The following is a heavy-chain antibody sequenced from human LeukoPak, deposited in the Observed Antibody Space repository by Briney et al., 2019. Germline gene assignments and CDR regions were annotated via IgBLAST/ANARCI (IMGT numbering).Heavy chain of an antibody. CDR3: ARDFADGDGFDI. Sequence: SETLSHTCTVSGGSISSSGYYWGWIRQPPGKGLEWIGSIYYSGATYYNPSLKSRVTMSVDTSNNQFSLRLNSVTAADTAIYYCARDFADGDGFDIWGQGTLVTVSS. J-gene: IGHJ3*02. CDR2: IYYSGAT. CDR1: GGSISSSGYY. V-gene: IGHV4-39*02.